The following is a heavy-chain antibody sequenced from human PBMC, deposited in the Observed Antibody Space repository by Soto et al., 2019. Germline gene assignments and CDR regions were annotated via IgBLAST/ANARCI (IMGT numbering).Heavy chain of an antibody. CDR1: GYTFTGYY. CDR2: INPNSGGT. CDR3: ARDKYYDSSGYPNWSDP. D-gene: IGHD3-22*01. Sequence: GASVKVSCKASGYTFTGYYMHWVRQAPGQGLEWMGWINPNSGGTNYAQKFQGRVTMTRDTSISTAYMELSRLRSDDTAVYYCARDKYYDSSGYPNWSDPWGQGTLVTVSS. J-gene: IGHJ5*02. V-gene: IGHV1-2*02.